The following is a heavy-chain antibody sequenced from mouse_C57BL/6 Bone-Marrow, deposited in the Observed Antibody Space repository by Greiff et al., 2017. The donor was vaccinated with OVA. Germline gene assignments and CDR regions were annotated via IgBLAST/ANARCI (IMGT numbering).Heavy chain of an antibody. CDR1: GYTFTSYW. Sequence: VQLQQSGAELVRPGTSVKLSCKASGYTFTSYWMHWVKQRPGQGLEWIGVIDPSDSYTNYNQKFKGKATLTVDTSSSTAYMQLSSLTSEDSAVYYCARPYYYGSSYVTYWGQGTLVTVSA. CDR3: ARPYYYGSSYVTY. D-gene: IGHD1-1*01. CDR2: IDPSDSYT. V-gene: IGHV1-59*01. J-gene: IGHJ3*01.